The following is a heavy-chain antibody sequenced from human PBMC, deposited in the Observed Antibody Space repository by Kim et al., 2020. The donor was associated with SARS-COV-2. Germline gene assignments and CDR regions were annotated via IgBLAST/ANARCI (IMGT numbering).Heavy chain of an antibody. CDR2: INGDGSNT. D-gene: IGHD2-2*01. V-gene: IGHV3-74*01. Sequence: GGSLRLSCATSGFSFSNYWMHWVRQAPGKGLVWVSRINGDGSNTIYADSVKGRFTISRDNAKNTLYLQMNSLRAEDTAMYYCGTDKVGYCSSSFCSRLDYWGQGTLVTVSS. CDR1: GFSFSNYW. CDR3: GTDKVGYCSSSFCSRLDY. J-gene: IGHJ4*02.